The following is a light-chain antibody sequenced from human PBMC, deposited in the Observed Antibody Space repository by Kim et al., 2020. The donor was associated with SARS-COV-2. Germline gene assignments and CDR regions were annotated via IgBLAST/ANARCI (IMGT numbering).Light chain of an antibody. CDR1: QSLSNTY. Sequence: EIVLTQSPGTLSLSPGERATLSCRASQSLSNTYLAWYQQKPGQPPRLLIYGASSRATGIPDRFSGSGSGTDFTFSISRLEPEEFAVYYCQQYDNSPLTFGGGTKVDIK. J-gene: IGKJ4*01. V-gene: IGKV3-20*01. CDR3: QQYDNSPLT. CDR2: GAS.